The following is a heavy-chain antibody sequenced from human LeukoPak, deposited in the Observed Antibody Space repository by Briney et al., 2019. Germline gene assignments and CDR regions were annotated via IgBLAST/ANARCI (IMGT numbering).Heavy chain of an antibody. CDR1: GFTFSTYG. Sequence: PGGSLRLSCAASGFTFSTYGMIWVRQAPGKGPEWVSSISSISTYTHYADAVKGRFTISRDNTKNSLYLQMNSLRAEDTAVYYCARTHIPQYDFWTASIWGQGTLVTVSS. J-gene: IGHJ4*02. V-gene: IGHV3-21*01. CDR2: ISSISTYT. D-gene: IGHD3-3*01. CDR3: ARTHIPQYDFWTASI.